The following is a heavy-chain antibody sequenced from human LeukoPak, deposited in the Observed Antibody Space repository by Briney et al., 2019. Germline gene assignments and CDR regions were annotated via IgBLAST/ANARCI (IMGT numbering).Heavy chain of an antibody. CDR3: ARSWSYSSGWYAALDY. Sequence: SLRLSCAASGFTFSSYAMHWVRQAPGEGLEYVSAISSNGGSTYYANSVKGRFTISRDNSKNTLYLQMGSLRAEDMAVYYCARSWSYSSGWYAALDYWGQGTLVTVSS. CDR2: ISSNGGST. CDR1: GFTFSSYA. V-gene: IGHV3-64*01. J-gene: IGHJ4*02. D-gene: IGHD6-19*01.